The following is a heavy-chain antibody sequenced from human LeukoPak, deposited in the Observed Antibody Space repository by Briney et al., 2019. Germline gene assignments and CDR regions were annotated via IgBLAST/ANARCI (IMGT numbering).Heavy chain of an antibody. CDR1: GYPISSGYY. V-gene: IGHV4-38-2*02. CDR2: IHHSGST. CDR3: ARDKHYDSSVYFNP. Sequence: SETLSLTCAVSGYPISSGYYWGWIRQPPGKGLEWVGSIHHSGSTYYSPSLKSRVTISMDTSKNQFSLKMTSVIAADTAVYYCARDKHYDSSVYFNPWGQAPLVTVSS. D-gene: IGHD3-22*01. J-gene: IGHJ5*02.